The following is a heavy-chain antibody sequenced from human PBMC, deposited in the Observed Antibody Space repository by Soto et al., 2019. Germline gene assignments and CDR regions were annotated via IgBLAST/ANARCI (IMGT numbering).Heavy chain of an antibody. CDR1: GGSISSGGYY. D-gene: IGHD2-2*01. Sequence: SETLSLTCTVSGGSISSGGYYWSWIRQHPGKGLEWIGYIYYSGSTYYNPSLKSRVTISVDTSKNQFSLKLSSVTAADTAVYYCARSSTSANYYDYWSQGTLVTVSS. J-gene: IGHJ4*02. CDR2: IYYSGST. V-gene: IGHV4-31*03. CDR3: ARSSTSANYYDY.